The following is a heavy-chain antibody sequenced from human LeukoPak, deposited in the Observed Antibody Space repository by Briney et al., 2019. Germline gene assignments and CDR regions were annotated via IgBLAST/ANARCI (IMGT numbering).Heavy chain of an antibody. CDR1: GFTFNSYW. V-gene: IGHV3-7*03. D-gene: IGHD6-13*01. CDR2: IKQDGSEK. Sequence: GGSLRLSCAASGFTFNSYWMNWVRQAPGKGLEWVANIKQDGSEKYYVDSVKGRFTISRDNAKNSLYLQMNSLRAEDTALYYCAKDIGGSSSWYYYGMDVWGQGTTVTVSS. CDR3: AKDIGGSSSWYYYGMDV. J-gene: IGHJ6*02.